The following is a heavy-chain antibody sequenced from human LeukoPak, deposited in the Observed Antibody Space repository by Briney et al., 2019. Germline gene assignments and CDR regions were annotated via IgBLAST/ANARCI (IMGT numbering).Heavy chain of an antibody. CDR2: IYPGDSDT. Sequence: GESLKISCKGSGCSFTSYWIGWVRPMPGKGLEWMGIIYPGDSDTRYSPSFQGQVTISADKSISTAYLQWSSLKASDTAMYYCARHHGFGELFLYYYGMDVWGQGTTVTVSS. CDR3: ARHHGFGELFLYYYGMDV. D-gene: IGHD3-10*01. V-gene: IGHV5-51*01. J-gene: IGHJ6*02. CDR1: GCSFTSYW.